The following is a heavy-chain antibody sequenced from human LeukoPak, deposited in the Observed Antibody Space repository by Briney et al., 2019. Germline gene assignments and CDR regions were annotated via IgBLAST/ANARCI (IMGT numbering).Heavy chain of an antibody. CDR1: GYTFTSYY. CDR3: ASFDQYQLLGFDP. V-gene: IGHV1-46*01. Sequence: ASVKVSCKASGYTFTSYYMHWVRQAPGQGLEWMGIINPSGGSTSYAQKFQGRVTMTRDTSISTAYMELSRLRSDDTAVYYCASFDQYQLLGFDPWGQGTLVTVSS. CDR2: INPSGGST. D-gene: IGHD2-2*01. J-gene: IGHJ5*02.